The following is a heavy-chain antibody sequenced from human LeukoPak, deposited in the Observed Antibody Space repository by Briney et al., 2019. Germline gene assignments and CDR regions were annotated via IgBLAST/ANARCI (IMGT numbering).Heavy chain of an antibody. J-gene: IGHJ5*02. V-gene: IGHV3-30-3*01. D-gene: IGHD6-13*01. CDR2: ISYDGSNK. CDR1: EFSFNNFA. Sequence: PGGSLRLSCAASEFSFNNFAMYWVRQAPGKGQEWVAVISYDGSNKYYADSVKGRFTISRDNSKNTLYLQMNSLRAEDTAVYYCARGRLDSGIAAAGTRFDPWGQGTLVTVSS. CDR3: ARGRLDSGIAAAGTRFDP.